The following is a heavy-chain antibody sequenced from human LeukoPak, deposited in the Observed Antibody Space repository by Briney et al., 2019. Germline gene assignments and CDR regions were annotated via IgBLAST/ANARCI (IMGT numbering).Heavy chain of an antibody. Sequence: SETLSLTCTVSGGSISSYYWSWIRQPPGKGLEWIGYIYYSGSTNYNPSLKSRVTISVDTSKNQFSLKLSSVTAADTAVYYCAREKGSVWLVGRYFDYWGQGTLVTVSS. CDR3: AREKGSVWLVGRYFDY. J-gene: IGHJ4*02. CDR2: IYYSGST. V-gene: IGHV4-59*12. CDR1: GGSISSYY. D-gene: IGHD6-6*01.